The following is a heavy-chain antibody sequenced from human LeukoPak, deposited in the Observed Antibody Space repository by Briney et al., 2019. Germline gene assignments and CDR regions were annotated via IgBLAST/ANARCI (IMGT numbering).Heavy chain of an antibody. Sequence: ASVKVSCKASGYTFTSYAMHWVRQAPGQRLEWMGWINAGNGNTKYSQKFQGRVTITRDTSASTAYMELSSLRSEDTAVYYCARDRIMAEPRYYYYYGMDVWGQGTTVTVSS. J-gene: IGHJ6*02. CDR2: INAGNGNT. CDR1: GYTFTSYA. CDR3: ARDRIMAEPRYYYYYGMDV. V-gene: IGHV1-3*01. D-gene: IGHD1-14*01.